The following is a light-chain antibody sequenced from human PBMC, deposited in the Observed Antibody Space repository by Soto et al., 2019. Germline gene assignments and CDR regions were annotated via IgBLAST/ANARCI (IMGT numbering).Light chain of an antibody. V-gene: IGKV3-11*01. CDR2: DAS. CDR3: QQRSSWPPIT. Sequence: ESVLTRSHATLALSPCERATLSWRASQSVSNYLARYQQKPGQAPRLLIHDASNRATGIPARFSGSGSGTDFTLTISSLELEDFAVYYCQQRSSWPPITFGQGTRLEI. CDR1: QSVSNY. J-gene: IGKJ5*01.